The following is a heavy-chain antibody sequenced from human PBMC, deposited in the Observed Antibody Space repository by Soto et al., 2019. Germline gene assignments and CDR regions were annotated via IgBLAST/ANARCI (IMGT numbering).Heavy chain of an antibody. CDR2: IYYSGST. J-gene: IGHJ6*02. CDR1: GGSISSSSYY. CDR3: ARPFITIFGVAPHYGMDV. D-gene: IGHD3-3*01. V-gene: IGHV4-39*01. Sequence: PSETLSLTCTVSGGSISSSSYYWGWIRQPPGKGLEWIGSIYYSGSTYYNPSLKSRVTISVDTSKNQFSLKLSSVTAADTAVYYCARPFITIFGVAPHYGMDVWGQGTTVTVSS.